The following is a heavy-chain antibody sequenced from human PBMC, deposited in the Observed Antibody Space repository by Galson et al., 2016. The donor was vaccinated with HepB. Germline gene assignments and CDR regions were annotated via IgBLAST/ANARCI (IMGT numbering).Heavy chain of an antibody. V-gene: IGHV4-38-2*02. J-gene: IGHJ4*02. CDR2: ITHSGST. Sequence: TLSLTCTVSGDSISSHGAYWGWIRQPPGKGLTWIASITHSGSTYSNPSFKSRVTIAVDTSKNQFSLRLRSVTAADTAFYYCSTADYWGPGRLVTVSS. D-gene: IGHD5/OR15-5a*01. CDR3: STADY. CDR1: GDSISSHGAY.